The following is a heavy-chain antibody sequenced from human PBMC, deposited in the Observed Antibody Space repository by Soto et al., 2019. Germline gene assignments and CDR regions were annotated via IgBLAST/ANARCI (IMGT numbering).Heavy chain of an antibody. Sequence: SVKVSCKXSGGTFSSYAISWVRQAPGQGLEWMGGIIPIFGTANYAQKFQGRVTITADKSTSTAYMELSSLRSEDTAVYYCARDSTIVEMATIQDYYYGMDVWGQGTTVTVSS. CDR3: ARDSTIVEMATIQDYYYGMDV. CDR1: GGTFSSYA. V-gene: IGHV1-69*06. J-gene: IGHJ6*02. D-gene: IGHD5-12*01. CDR2: IIPIFGTA.